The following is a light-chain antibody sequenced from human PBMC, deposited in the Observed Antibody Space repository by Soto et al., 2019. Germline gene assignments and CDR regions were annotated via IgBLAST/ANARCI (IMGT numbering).Light chain of an antibody. CDR3: QQYNSYLYT. V-gene: IGKV1-5*01. J-gene: IGKJ2*01. CDR2: DAS. CDR1: QSISSW. Sequence: DIQTTQSPSTLSASVGDRVTITCRASQSISSWLAWYQQKPGKAPKLLVYDASSLESGVPSRFSGRGSGTEFTLTISSLQPDDFATYYCQQYNSYLYTFGQGTKVDIK.